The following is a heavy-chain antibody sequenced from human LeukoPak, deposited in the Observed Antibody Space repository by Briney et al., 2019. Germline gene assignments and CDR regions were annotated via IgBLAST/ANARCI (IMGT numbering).Heavy chain of an antibody. V-gene: IGHV3-66*01. CDR1: GFTVSSNY. CDR2: IYSGGST. J-gene: IGHJ6*03. CDR3: ARDPSYGYGIGYMDV. Sequence: GGSLRLSCAASGFTVSSNYMSWVRQAPGKGLEWVSVIYSGGSTYYADSVKGRFTISRDNSKNTLYLQMNSLRAEDTAVYYCARDPSYGYGIGYMDVWGKGTTVTISS. D-gene: IGHD5-18*01.